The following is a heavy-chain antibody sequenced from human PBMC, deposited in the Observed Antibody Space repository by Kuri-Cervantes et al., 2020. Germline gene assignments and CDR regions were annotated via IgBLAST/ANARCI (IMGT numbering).Heavy chain of an antibody. V-gene: IGHV4-30-2*01. Sequence: LRLSCAVSGGSVSSGGYSWSWIRQPPGKGLEWIGYIYHSGSTNYNPSLKSRVTISVDTSKNQFSLKLSSVTAADTAVYYCARGRDIVVVPAYGLIFDYWGQGTLVTVSS. CDR3: ARGRDIVVVPAYGLIFDY. D-gene: IGHD2-2*01. CDR1: GGSVSSGGYS. J-gene: IGHJ4*02. CDR2: IYHSGST.